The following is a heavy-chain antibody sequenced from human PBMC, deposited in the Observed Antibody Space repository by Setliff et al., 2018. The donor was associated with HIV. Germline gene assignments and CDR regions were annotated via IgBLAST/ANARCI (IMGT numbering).Heavy chain of an antibody. Sequence: ASVKVSCKASGYTFINYYIHWVRQAPGQGLEWMGRTGPASGGTSYAQKFQGRVSMTRDMSITTAYLELSRLRSDDTAVYYCAKGQGPVDYWGQGTLVTVSS. CDR2: TGPASGGT. CDR1: GYTFINYY. V-gene: IGHV1-2*06. J-gene: IGHJ4*02. CDR3: AKGQGPVDY.